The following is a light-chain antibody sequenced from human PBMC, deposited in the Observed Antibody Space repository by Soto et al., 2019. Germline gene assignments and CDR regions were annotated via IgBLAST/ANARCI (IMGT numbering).Light chain of an antibody. V-gene: IGLV2-14*01. CDR3: NSYTTSTTWVWV. CDR2: EVS. Sequence: QSVLTQPASVSGSRGQSITISCTGTSSDIGVSNFVSWYQQYPGKAPKLIIYEVSNRPAGVSNRFSGSKSGNTASLTISGLQAEDEADYYCNSYTTSTTWVWVFGGGTKVTVL. J-gene: IGLJ3*02. CDR1: SSDIGVSNF.